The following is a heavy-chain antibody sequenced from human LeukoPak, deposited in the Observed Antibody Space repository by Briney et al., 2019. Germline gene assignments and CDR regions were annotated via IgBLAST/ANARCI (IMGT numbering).Heavy chain of an antibody. CDR3: ARGDIVVVPAAMMAWGAWFDP. CDR2: SYSGDT. V-gene: IGHV3-53*01. CDR1: GFTVSSNS. D-gene: IGHD2-2*01. Sequence: GGSLRLSCTVSGFTVSSNSMSWVRQAPGKGLEWVSFSYSGDTHYSDSVKGRFTISRDHSKNTLYLQMNSLRAEDTAVYYCARGDIVVVPAAMMAWGAWFDPWGQGTLVTVSS. J-gene: IGHJ5*02.